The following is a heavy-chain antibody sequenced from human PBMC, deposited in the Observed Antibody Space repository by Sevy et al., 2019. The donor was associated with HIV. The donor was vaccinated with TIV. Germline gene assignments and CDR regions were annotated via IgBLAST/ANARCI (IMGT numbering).Heavy chain of an antibody. CDR2: ISSSSSTI. Sequence: GGSLRLSCAASGFTFSSYSMNWVRQAPGKGLEWVSYISSSSSTIYYADSVKGRFTISRDNAKNSLYLQMNSLRDEDTAVYYCAREVSSGWGTNWFDPWGQGTLVTVPS. J-gene: IGHJ5*02. V-gene: IGHV3-48*02. CDR1: GFTFSSYS. CDR3: AREVSSGWGTNWFDP. D-gene: IGHD6-19*01.